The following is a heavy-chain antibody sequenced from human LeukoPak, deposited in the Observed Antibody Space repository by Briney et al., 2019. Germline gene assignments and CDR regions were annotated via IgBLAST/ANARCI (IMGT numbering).Heavy chain of an antibody. V-gene: IGHV3-48*01. CDR2: ISSSSSTI. CDR1: GFTFSSYN. Sequence: TGGSLRLSRAASGFTFSSYNMNWVRQAPGMGLEWLSYISSSSSTIYYADSVKGRFTISRDNAKNSLYLQMNSLRAEDTAVYYCARDFLEDSYWGQGTLVTVSS. CDR3: ARDFLEDSY. D-gene: IGHD3-3*01. J-gene: IGHJ4*02.